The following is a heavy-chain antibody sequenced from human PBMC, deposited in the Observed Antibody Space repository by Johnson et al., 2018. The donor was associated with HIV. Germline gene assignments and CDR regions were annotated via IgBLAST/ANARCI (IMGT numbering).Heavy chain of an antibody. J-gene: IGHJ3*02. Sequence: QVQLVESGGGVVQPGRSRRLSCAASGFTFSSYGMHWVRQAPGKGLEWVSFIRYDGSDKHYADSVKGRFTISRDNSKDTMYLRMNSLRAEDTAVYYCARDSSSWRPSGAFDIWGQGTMVTVSS. CDR3: ARDSSSWRPSGAFDI. CDR2: IRYDGSDK. V-gene: IGHV3-30*02. D-gene: IGHD6-13*01. CDR1: GFTFSSYG.